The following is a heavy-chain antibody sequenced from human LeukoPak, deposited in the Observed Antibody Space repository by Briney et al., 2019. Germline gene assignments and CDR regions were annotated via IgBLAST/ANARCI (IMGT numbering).Heavy chain of an antibody. CDR2: ISSNGGST. D-gene: IGHD6-13*01. CDR3: VKSRYSSSWYADY. V-gene: IGHV3-64D*06. Sequence: PGGTLRLSCAASGFTFSNYAMNWVRQAPGKGLEYVSAISSNGGSTYYADSVKGRFTISRDNSKNTLYLQMSSLRAEDTAVYYCVKSRYSSSWYADYWGQGTLVTVSS. CDR1: GFTFSNYA. J-gene: IGHJ4*02.